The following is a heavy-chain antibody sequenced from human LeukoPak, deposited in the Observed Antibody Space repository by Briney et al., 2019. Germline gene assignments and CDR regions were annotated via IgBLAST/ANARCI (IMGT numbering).Heavy chain of an antibody. D-gene: IGHD3-10*01. J-gene: IGHJ5*02. V-gene: IGHV1-24*01. CDR3: ATDVTMVRGVILNWFDP. Sequence: GASVKVSCKVSGYTLTELSMHWVRQAPGKGLEWMGGFDPEDGETIYAQKFQGRVTMTEDTSTDTAYMELSSLRSEDTAVYYCATDVTMVRGVILNWFDPWGQGTLVTVSS. CDR1: GYTLTELS. CDR2: FDPEDGET.